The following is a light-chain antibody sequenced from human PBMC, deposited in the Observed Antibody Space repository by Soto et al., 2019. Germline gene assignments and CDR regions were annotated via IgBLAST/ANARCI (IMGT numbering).Light chain of an antibody. J-gene: IGKJ1*01. CDR1: QSVSGN. V-gene: IGKV3-15*01. Sequence: EILMTQSPVTLSVSPGERVTLSCRASQSVSGNLAWYQQKPGQAPSLLIYGAFTRATGVPARFSGAGSGTEFTLTISSLQYEDFALYYCQQYNDWPLTFGQGTKVDIK. CDR2: GAF. CDR3: QQYNDWPLT.